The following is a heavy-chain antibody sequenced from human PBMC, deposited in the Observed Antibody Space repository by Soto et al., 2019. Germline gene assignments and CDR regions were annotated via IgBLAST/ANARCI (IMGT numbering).Heavy chain of an antibody. J-gene: IGHJ6*02. Sequence: PGGSLRLSCAASGFTFSSYDMHWVRQATGKGLEWVSAIGTAGDTYYPGSVKGRFTISRENAKNSLYLQMNSLRAGDTAVYYCARGGSGYYYDMDVWGQGTTVTVSS. D-gene: IGHD3-10*01. CDR2: IGTAGDT. CDR1: GFTFSSYD. CDR3: ARGGSGYYYDMDV. V-gene: IGHV3-13*01.